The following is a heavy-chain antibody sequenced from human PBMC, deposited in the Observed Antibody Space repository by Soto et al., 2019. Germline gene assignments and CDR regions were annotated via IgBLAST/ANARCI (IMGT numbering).Heavy chain of an antibody. J-gene: IGHJ4*02. Sequence: SETLSLTCAVYGGSFSDYSWTWIRQPPGKGLEWIGEINHSGSTYYNPSLKSRVTISVDTSKNQFSLKLSSVTAADTAVYYCARGGDIVVVPATGSFAFDYWGQGTLVTVSS. D-gene: IGHD2-2*01. V-gene: IGHV4-34*01. CDR2: INHSGST. CDR3: ARGGDIVVVPATGSFAFDY. CDR1: GGSFSDYS.